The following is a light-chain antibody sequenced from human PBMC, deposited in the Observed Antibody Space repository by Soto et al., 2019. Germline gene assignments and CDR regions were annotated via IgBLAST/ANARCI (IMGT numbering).Light chain of an antibody. CDR3: QQTYSDIS. Sequence: DVRMTQSPSSLAAPSCDTITIAFRPSQTSSTYLCCFQQKSGESTRLLIYGASTLHGGVPSRFSGSGSGADFTLTISGLQPEDFATYHCQQTYSDISFGGGTKVDIK. J-gene: IGKJ4*02. V-gene: IGKV1-39*01. CDR1: QTSSTY. CDR2: GAS.